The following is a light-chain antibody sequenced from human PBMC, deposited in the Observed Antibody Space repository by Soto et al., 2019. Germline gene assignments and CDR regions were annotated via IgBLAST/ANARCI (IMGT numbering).Light chain of an antibody. V-gene: IGKV4-1*01. CDR3: QQYYTTPTWT. CDR1: QSVFSRFRNKNY. Sequence: DIVMTQSPDSLTLSLGERATINCKSSQSVFSRFRNKNYLGWFQQKPGQPPRLLIYWATTREAGVSDRFSGSGSGTDLSLTINSLQAEDVAVDYCQQYYTTPTWTFGQGTKVDIK. J-gene: IGKJ1*01. CDR2: WAT.